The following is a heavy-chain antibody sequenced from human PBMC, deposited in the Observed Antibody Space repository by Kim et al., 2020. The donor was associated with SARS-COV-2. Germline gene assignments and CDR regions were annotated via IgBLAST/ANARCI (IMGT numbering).Heavy chain of an antibody. J-gene: IGHJ4*01. CDR3: ARVSLGSSSWYYFDY. CDR2: ISSSIGYT. V-gene: IGHV3-11*05. CDR1: GFTFSDYY. Sequence: GGSLRLSCAASGFTFSDYYMSWIRQAPGKGLEWVSYISSSIGYTNYADSLKGRFTISRDNAKNSLYLQMNSLRADDTAVYYCARVSLGSSSWYYFDYWG. D-gene: IGHD6-13*01.